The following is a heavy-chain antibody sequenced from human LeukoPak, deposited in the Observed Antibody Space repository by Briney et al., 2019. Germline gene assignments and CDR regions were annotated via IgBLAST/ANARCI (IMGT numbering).Heavy chain of an antibody. CDR1: GGTFSSYA. J-gene: IGHJ4*02. D-gene: IGHD3-10*01. CDR3: ASCGSNYYYYGSGTFDY. V-gene: IGHV1-69*01. CDR2: IIPIFGTA. Sequence: SVKVSCKASGGTFSSYAISWVRQAPGQGLEWMGGIIPIFGTANYAQKFQGRVTITADESTSTAYMELSSLRSEDTAVYYCASCGSNYYYYGSGTFDYWGQGTLVTVSS.